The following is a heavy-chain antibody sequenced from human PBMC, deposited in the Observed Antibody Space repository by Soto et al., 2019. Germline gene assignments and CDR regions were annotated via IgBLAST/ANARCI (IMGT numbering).Heavy chain of an antibody. CDR1: GYTFTSYG. Sequence: QVHLVQSGAEVKKPGASVKVSCKCSGYTFTSYGITWVRQAPGQGLEGMGWISAHNGNTDYAQKVQGSVTVTRDTSTSTAYMELRGLRSDDTAVYYCARGGYGDYWGQGALVTVSS. CDR3: ARGGYGDY. J-gene: IGHJ4*02. V-gene: IGHV1-18*01. D-gene: IGHD1-1*01. CDR2: ISAHNGNT.